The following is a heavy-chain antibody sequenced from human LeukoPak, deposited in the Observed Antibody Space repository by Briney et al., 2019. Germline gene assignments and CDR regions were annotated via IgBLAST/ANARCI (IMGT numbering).Heavy chain of an antibody. J-gene: IGHJ5*02. CDR1: GASVSSNSAA. CDR3: ARESYGVTMVRGVKSSRPPFDL. Sequence: SQTPSLPFSISGASVSSNSAAWNGSRPPPSRGLEWLGRTYYRTKWYNDYAVSVRSRITINPDTSKNQFSLQLNSVTPEDTAVYYCARESYGVTMVRGVKSSRPPFDLWGQGTLVTVSS. CDR2: TYYRTKWYN. D-gene: IGHD3-10*01. V-gene: IGHV6-1*01.